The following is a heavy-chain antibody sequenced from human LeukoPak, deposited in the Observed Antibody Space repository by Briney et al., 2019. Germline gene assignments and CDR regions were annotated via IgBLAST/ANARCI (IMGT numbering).Heavy chain of an antibody. CDR1: GITFNDYA. V-gene: IGHV3-9*01. D-gene: IGHD6-13*01. Sequence: GGSLRLSCAASGITFNDYAMYWVRQGPGKGLEWVAGISWNSVSIGYADSVKGRFTISRDNSKNTLYLQMNSLRAEDTAVYYCARDRDSSSWYVFDMWGQGTKVTVSS. CDR2: ISWNSVSI. J-gene: IGHJ3*02. CDR3: ARDRDSSSWYVFDM.